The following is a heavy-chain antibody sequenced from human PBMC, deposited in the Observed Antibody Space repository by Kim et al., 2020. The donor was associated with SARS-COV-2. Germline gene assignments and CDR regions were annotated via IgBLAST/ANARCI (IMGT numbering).Heavy chain of an antibody. V-gene: IGHV1-18*01. J-gene: IGHJ4*02. D-gene: IGHD3-3*01. Sequence: YAQKLQGRVTMTTDTSTSTAYMELRSLRSDDTAVYYCARDGYYTAHLLDYWGQGTLVTVSS. CDR3: ARDGYYTAHLLDY.